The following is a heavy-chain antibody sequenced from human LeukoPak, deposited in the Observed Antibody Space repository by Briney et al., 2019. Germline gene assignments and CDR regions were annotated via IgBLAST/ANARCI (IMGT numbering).Heavy chain of an antibody. CDR1: GGSISSYY. CDR3: ARGLRGSGSYYKVAFDI. V-gene: IGHV4-59*01. Sequence: SETLSLTCTVSGGSISSYYWSWIRQPPGKGLEWIGYIYYSGSTNYNPSLKSRVTISVDTSKNQFSLKLSSVTAADTAVYYCARGLRGSGSYYKVAFDIWGQGTMVTVSS. CDR2: IYYSGST. J-gene: IGHJ3*02. D-gene: IGHD3-10*01.